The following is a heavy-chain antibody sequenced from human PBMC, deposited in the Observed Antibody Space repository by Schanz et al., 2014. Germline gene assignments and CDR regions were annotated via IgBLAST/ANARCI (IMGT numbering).Heavy chain of an antibody. Sequence: EVQLLESGGTVVQPGGSLRVSCAASGFVFRTFAMYWVRQAPGKGLEWVSAITGSGSKTYYADSVKGRFTIARDNSKNTLFLQMDSLRVEDTGVYYCARGRTFDYWGQGTLVTVSS. J-gene: IGHJ4*02. CDR2: ITGSGSKT. V-gene: IGHV3-23*01. CDR3: ARGRTFDY. CDR1: GFVFRTFA.